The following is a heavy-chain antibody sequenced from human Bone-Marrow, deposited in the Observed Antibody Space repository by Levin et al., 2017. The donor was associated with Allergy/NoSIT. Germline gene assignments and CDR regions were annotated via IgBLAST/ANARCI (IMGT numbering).Heavy chain of an antibody. D-gene: IGHD5-18*01. CDR2: IYYSGST. CDR3: ARHDTLVRLSPSEYYFDY. J-gene: IGHJ4*02. V-gene: IGHV4-59*08. CDR1: GGSISSYY. Sequence: ASETLSLTCTVSGGSISSYYWSWIRQPPGKGLEWIGYIYYSGSTNYNPSLKSRVTISVDTSKNQFSLKLSSVTAADTAVYYCARHDTLVRLSPSEYYFDYWGQGTLVTVSS.